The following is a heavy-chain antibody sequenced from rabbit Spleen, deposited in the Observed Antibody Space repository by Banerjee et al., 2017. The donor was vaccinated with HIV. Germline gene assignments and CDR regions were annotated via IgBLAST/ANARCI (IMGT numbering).Heavy chain of an antibody. J-gene: IGHJ4*01. CDR1: GFSFSSSYY. CDR3: ARDSYNGGGFGELNL. Sequence: QEQLEESGGDLVQPGASLTLTCTASGFSFSSSYYMCWVRQAPGKGLEWIACIYGGSTGTTYYASWAKGRFTISKTSSTTVTLQMTSLTAADTATYFCARDSYNGGGFGELNLWGPGTLVTVS. CDR2: IYGGSTGTT. D-gene: IGHD6-1*01. V-gene: IGHV1S45*01.